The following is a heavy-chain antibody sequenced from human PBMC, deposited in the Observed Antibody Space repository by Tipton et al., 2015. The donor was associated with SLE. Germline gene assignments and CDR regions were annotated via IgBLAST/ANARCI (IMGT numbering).Heavy chain of an antibody. CDR3: ARDRVRYFDWFDAFDI. CDR1: GFTFSDYY. CDR2: IKQDGSEK. Sequence: SLRLSCAASGFTFSDYYMSWIRQAPGKGLEWVANIKQDGSEKYYVDSVKGRFTISRDNAKNSLYLQMNSLRAEDTAVYYCARDRVRYFDWFDAFDIWGQGTMVTVSS. V-gene: IGHV3-7*01. J-gene: IGHJ3*02. D-gene: IGHD3-9*01.